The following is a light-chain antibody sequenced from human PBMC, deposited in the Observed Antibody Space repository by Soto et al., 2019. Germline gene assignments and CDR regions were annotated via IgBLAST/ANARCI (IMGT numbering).Light chain of an antibody. Sequence: QSVLTQPPSVSAAPGQKVTISCSGSSSNIGNYYLSWYQQLPGSTPKLLIYENDKRPSGIPDRFSGSKSGTSATLGITGLQTGDEADYYCGTWDSSLSAWVFGGGTQLPS. J-gene: IGLJ3*02. CDR1: SSNIGNYY. CDR2: END. V-gene: IGLV1-51*02. CDR3: GTWDSSLSAWV.